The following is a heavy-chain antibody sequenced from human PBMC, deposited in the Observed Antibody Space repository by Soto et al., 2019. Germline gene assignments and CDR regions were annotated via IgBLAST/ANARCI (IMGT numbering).Heavy chain of an antibody. J-gene: IGHJ2*01. Sequence: GESLKISCKASGYTIINYWIGWVRQMPGKGLEWMGIIYPGDSETRYSPSFQGQVTISADKSISTAYLHWSSLKASDTAMYYCARGGDVVVSAMPFDLWGRGTLVTVSS. CDR1: GYTIINYW. CDR3: ARGGDVVVSAMPFDL. V-gene: IGHV5-51*01. CDR2: IYPGDSET. D-gene: IGHD2-21*02.